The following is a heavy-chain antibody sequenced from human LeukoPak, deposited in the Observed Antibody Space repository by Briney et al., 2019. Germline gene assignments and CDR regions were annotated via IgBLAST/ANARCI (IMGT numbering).Heavy chain of an antibody. Sequence: SETLYLTCAVYGGSFSGYYWSWIRQPPGKGLEWIGEINHSGSTNYNPSLKSRVTISVDTSKNQFSLKLSSVTAADTAVYYCARGGPGYSSSWHRGYFDYWGQGTLVTVSS. CDR1: GGSFSGYY. V-gene: IGHV4-34*01. CDR3: ARGGPGYSSSWHRGYFDY. J-gene: IGHJ4*02. D-gene: IGHD6-13*01. CDR2: INHSGST.